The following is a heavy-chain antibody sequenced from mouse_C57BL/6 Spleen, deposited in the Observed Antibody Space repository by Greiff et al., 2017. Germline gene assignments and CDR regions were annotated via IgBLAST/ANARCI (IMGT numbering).Heavy chain of an antibody. J-gene: IGHJ4*01. CDR3: ARSPAQATGYAMDY. V-gene: IGHV1-26*01. D-gene: IGHD3-2*02. CDR1: GYTFTDYY. CDR2: INPNNGGT. Sequence: VQLQQSGPELVKPGASVKISCKASGYTFTDYYMNWVKQSHGKSLEWIGDINPNNGGTSYNQKFKGKATLTVDKSSSTAYMELRSLTSEDSAVYDCARSPAQATGYAMDYWGQGTSVTVSS.